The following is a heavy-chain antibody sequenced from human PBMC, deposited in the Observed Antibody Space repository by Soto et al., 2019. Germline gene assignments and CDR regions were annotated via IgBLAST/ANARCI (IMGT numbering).Heavy chain of an antibody. V-gene: IGHV4-39*01. CDR2: IYYSGST. CDR1: GGSISSSRSY. J-gene: IGHJ3*01. D-gene: IGHD6-19*01. CDR3: ARPLSSSGWAPGGGFDG. Sequence: QLQLQESGPGLVKPLDTLSLTCTVHGGSISSSRSYWGWIRQPPGKGLEWIGSIYYSGSTYYKASLKSPVTISVNTSKNQFSLNLTSVTAADTAIYFCARPLSSSGWAPGGGFDGWGHGTMVTIS.